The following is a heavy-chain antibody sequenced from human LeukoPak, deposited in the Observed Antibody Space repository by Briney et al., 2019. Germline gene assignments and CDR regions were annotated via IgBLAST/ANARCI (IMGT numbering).Heavy chain of an antibody. J-gene: IGHJ5*02. CDR1: GGSISSYY. D-gene: IGHD3-16*01. Sequence: SETLSLTCTVSGGSISSYYWSWIRQPPGKGLEWIGYIYYSGSTNYNPSLKSRVTISVDTSKNQFSLKLSSVTAADTAVYYCARLGFRPLNWFDPWGQGTLVTVSS. V-gene: IGHV4-59*01. CDR3: ARLGFRPLNWFDP. CDR2: IYYSGST.